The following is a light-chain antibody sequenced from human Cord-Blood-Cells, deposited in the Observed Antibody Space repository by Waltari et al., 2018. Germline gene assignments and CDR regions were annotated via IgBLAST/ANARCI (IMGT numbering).Light chain of an antibody. CDR2: EVS. V-gene: IGLV2-14*01. Sequence: QSALTQPASVSGSPGQSITISCPGTSSDVGGSNYVSCYQQHPGKAPKLMIYEVSKRPSGVSNRFSGSKSGNTASLTISGLQAEDEADYYCSSYTSSSTLVFGGGTKLTVL. CDR3: SSYTSSSTLV. CDR1: SSDVGGSNY. J-gene: IGLJ2*01.